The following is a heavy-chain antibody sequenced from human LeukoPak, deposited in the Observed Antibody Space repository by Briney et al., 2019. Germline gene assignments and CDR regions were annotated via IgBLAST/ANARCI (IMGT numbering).Heavy chain of an antibody. Sequence: SVKVSCKASGGTFISYAISWVRQAPGQGLEWMGGIIPIFGTANYAQKFQGRVTMTRNTSISTAYMELSSLRSEDTAVYYCARGRSPRGSGSYYKENWFDPWGQGTLVTVSS. D-gene: IGHD3-10*01. CDR1: GGTFISYA. CDR3: ARGRSPRGSGSYYKENWFDP. J-gene: IGHJ5*02. V-gene: IGHV1-69*05. CDR2: IIPIFGTA.